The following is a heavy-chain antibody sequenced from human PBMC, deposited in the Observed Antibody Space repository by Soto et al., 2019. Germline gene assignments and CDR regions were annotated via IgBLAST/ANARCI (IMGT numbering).Heavy chain of an antibody. J-gene: IGHJ4*02. V-gene: IGHV1-69*09. CDR2: INPILAST. Sequence: QEQVVQSGPAMKEPGSSVKVSCRASGIMSSGYGFSWVRQAPGQGLEWVGMINPILASTHYAQHLQGRVSLSVDKSRDTAYLEVTSLRLEDTAIYFCATMKRARLDSWGRGTVVTVSS. CDR1: GIMSSGYG. D-gene: IGHD6-25*01. CDR3: ATMKRARLDS.